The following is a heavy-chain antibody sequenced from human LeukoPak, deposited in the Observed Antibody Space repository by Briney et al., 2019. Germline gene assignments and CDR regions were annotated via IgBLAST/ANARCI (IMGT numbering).Heavy chain of an antibody. Sequence: GGSLRLSCAASGFTFSNAWMSWVRQAPGKGLEWVGRIKSKTDGGTTDYAAPVKGRFTISRDDSKNTPYLQMNSLKTEDTAVYYCTTANPRDRYFDWLFFWGQGTLVTVSS. J-gene: IGHJ4*02. D-gene: IGHD3-9*01. V-gene: IGHV3-15*01. CDR1: GFTFSNAW. CDR3: TTANPRDRYFDWLFF. CDR2: IKSKTDGGTT.